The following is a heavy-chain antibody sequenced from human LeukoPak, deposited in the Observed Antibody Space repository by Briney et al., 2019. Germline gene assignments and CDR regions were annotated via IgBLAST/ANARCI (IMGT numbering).Heavy chain of an antibody. V-gene: IGHV3-53*01. CDR1: GFTVSSNY. CDR2: IYSGGST. D-gene: IGHD6-6*01. CDR3: AREARTSPVDAFDI. J-gene: IGHJ3*02. Sequence: PGGSLRLSCAASGFTVSSNYMSWGRQAPGRGLGWVSAIYSGGSTYYADSVKGRFTISRDNSTNTLYLQMNSLRAEDTAVYYCAREARTSPVDAFDIWGQGTMVTVSS.